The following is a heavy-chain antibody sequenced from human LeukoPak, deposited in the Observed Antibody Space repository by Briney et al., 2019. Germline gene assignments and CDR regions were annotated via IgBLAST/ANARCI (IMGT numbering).Heavy chain of an antibody. CDR1: GFTFSSYG. Sequence: GGSLRLSCAASGFTFSSYGMHWVRQAPGKGLEWVAVIWYDGSNKYYADSVKGRFTISRDNSKNTLYLQMNSLRAEDTAVYYCAREDDSYGHPSDYWGQGTLVTVSS. V-gene: IGHV3-33*01. CDR2: IWYDGSNK. CDR3: AREDDSYGHPSDY. D-gene: IGHD5-18*01. J-gene: IGHJ4*02.